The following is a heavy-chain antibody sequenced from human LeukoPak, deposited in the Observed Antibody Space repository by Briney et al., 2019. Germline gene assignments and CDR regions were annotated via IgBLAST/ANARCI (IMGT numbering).Heavy chain of an antibody. CDR2: IYTSGST. CDR1: GGSISSYY. CDR3: ARGSGLLWFGDLYYFDY. D-gene: IGHD3-10*01. J-gene: IGHJ4*02. Sequence: KTSETLSLTCTVSGGSISSYYWSWIRQPAGKGLEWIGRIYTSGSTNYNPSLKSRVTISVDTSKNQLSLKLSSVTAADTAVYYCARGSGLLWFGDLYYFDYWGQGTLVTVSS. V-gene: IGHV4-4*07.